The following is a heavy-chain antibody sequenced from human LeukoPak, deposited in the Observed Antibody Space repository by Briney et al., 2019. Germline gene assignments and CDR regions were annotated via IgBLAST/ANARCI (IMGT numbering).Heavy chain of an antibody. CDR2: IKQDGSEK. CDR3: ARAPDDTSGYYPLDY. Sequence: GGSLRLSCAASGFTFSSYWMSWVRQAPGKGLEWVANIKQDGSEKYYVDSVKGRFTISRDNAKNSLYLQMNSLRAEDTAVYYCARAPDDTSGYYPLDYWGQGTLVTVSS. D-gene: IGHD3-22*01. CDR1: GFTFSSYW. J-gene: IGHJ4*02. V-gene: IGHV3-7*01.